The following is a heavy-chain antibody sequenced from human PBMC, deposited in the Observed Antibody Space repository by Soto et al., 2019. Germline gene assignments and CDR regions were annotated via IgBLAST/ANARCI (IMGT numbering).Heavy chain of an antibody. J-gene: IGHJ6*02. CDR3: ARDFRTYSHGVEV. CDR1: GYPFTGPY. CDR2: INPSSGGT. Sequence: GASVKVSCKASGYPFTGPYIYWVRQAPGQGLEWMGWINPSSGGTEFAEKFQGRVTVTRDTSIRTVFLELNSLTSDDTGVYFCARDFRTYSHGVEVWGQGTAVTV. D-gene: IGHD4-4*01. V-gene: IGHV1-2*02.